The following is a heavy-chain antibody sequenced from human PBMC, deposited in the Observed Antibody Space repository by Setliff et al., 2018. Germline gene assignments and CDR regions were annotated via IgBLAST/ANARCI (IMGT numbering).Heavy chain of an antibody. J-gene: IGHJ4*02. CDR2: ISAYNGKT. D-gene: IGHD2-8*01. Sequence: ASVKVSCKVAGGTFTNHAISWVRQAPGQGLEWVGWISAYNGKTYSAQKFQDRVTLTTHTSTNMGYLELRDLRSDDTAVYYCLRLVRYCTKIACQATSGDEVWGLGTLVTVSS. CDR1: GGTFTNHA. CDR3: LRLVRYCTKIACQATSGDEV. V-gene: IGHV1-18*01.